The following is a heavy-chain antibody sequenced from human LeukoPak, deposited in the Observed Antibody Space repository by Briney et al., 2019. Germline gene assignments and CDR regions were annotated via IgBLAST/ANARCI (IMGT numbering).Heavy chain of an antibody. CDR2: IIPIFGTA. D-gene: IGHD3-3*01. V-gene: IGHV1-69*05. CDR1: GGTFSSYA. CDR3: ARAPPGYDFWSGTYYMDV. J-gene: IGHJ6*03. Sequence: ASVKVSCKASGGTFSSYAISWVRQAPGQGLEWMGGIIPIFGTANYAQKFQGRVTITTDESTSTAYMELSSLRSEDTAVYYCARAPPGYDFWSGTYYMDVWGKGTTVTVSS.